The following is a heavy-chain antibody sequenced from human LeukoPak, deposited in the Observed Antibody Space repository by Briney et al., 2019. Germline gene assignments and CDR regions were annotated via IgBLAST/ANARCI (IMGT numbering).Heavy chain of an antibody. V-gene: IGHV3-23*01. CDR3: AKDTAGSGGYFDY. CDR1: GFTFSSYG. Sequence: GGSLRLSCAASGFTFSSYGMSWVRQAPGKGLEWVSAISGSGGSTYYADSVKGRFTISRDNSKNTLFLQMNSLRAEDTAVYYCAKDTAGSGGYFDYWGQGTLVTVSS. CDR2: ISGSGGST. J-gene: IGHJ4*02. D-gene: IGHD3-10*01.